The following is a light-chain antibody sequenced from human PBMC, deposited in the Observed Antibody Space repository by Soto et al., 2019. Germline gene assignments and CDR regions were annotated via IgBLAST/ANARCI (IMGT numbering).Light chain of an antibody. CDR3: QAWDSSASVV. CDR1: KLGDRY. V-gene: IGLV3-1*01. CDR2: QDD. J-gene: IGLJ2*01. Sequence: SSELTQPPSVSVSPGQTASITCSGDKLGDRYVCWYQQKPGQSPLLIIYQDDKRPSGIPERFSGSNSGNTATLTIRGTQDMDEADYYCQAWDSSASVVFAGGTKLTVL.